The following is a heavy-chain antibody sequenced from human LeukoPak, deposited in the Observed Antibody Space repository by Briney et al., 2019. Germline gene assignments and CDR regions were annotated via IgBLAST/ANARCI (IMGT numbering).Heavy chain of an antibody. CDR2: ISSSSSTI. J-gene: IGHJ4*02. Sequence: GGSLRLSCAASGFTFSSYTMNWVRQTPGKGPEWVSYISSSSSTIYYADSVKGRFTISRDNSKNTLYLQMNSLRAEDTAVYYCAKTAYDSSGYPYYFDYWGQGTLVTVSS. CDR3: AKTAYDSSGYPYYFDY. V-gene: IGHV3-48*01. CDR1: GFTFSSYT. D-gene: IGHD3-22*01.